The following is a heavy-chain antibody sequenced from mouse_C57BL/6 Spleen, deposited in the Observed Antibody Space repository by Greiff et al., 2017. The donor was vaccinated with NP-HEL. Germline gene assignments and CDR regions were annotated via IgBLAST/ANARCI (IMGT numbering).Heavy chain of an antibody. CDR2: ISYSGST. CDR3: ARGGGGNYVFDY. J-gene: IGHJ2*01. V-gene: IGHV3-1*01. CDR1: GYSITSGYD. Sequence: EVQRVESGPGMVKPSQSLSLTCTVTGYSITSGYDWHWIRHFPGNKLEWMGYISYSGSTNYNPSLKSRISITHDTSKNHFFLKLNSVTTEDTATYYCARGGGGNYVFDYWGQGTTLTVSS. D-gene: IGHD2-1*01.